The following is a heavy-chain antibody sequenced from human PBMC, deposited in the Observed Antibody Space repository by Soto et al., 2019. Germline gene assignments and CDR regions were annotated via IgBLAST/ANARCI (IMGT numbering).Heavy chain of an antibody. J-gene: IGHJ5*02. CDR3: ARGLRYSSSWYGH. V-gene: IGHV4-34*01. Sequence: SETLSLTCAVYGGSFSGYYWSWIRQPPGKGLEWIGEINHSGSTNYNPSLKSRVTISVDTSKNQFSLKLSSVTAADTAVYYCARGLRYSSSWYGHWGQGTLVTVSS. D-gene: IGHD6-13*01. CDR2: INHSGST. CDR1: GGSFSGYY.